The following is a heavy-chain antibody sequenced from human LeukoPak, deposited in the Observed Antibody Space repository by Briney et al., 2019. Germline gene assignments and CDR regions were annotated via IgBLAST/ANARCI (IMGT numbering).Heavy chain of an antibody. D-gene: IGHD3-3*01. CDR1: GYTFTSYY. V-gene: IGHV1-46*01. CDR2: INPSGGST. CDR3: ARDRLTGYDFWSGYYDY. J-gene: IGHJ4*02. Sequence: ASVKVSCKASGYTFTSYYMHWARQAPGQGLEWMGIINPSGGSTSYAQKFQGRVTMTRDTSTSTVYMELCSLRSEDTAVYYCARDRLTGYDFWSGYYDYWGQGTLVTVSS.